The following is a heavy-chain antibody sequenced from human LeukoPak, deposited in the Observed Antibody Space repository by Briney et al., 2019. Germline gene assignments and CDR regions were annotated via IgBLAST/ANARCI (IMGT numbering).Heavy chain of an antibody. CDR3: AKDAEDYDSSGYRGGAFDI. CDR1: GFTFSSYA. CDR2: ISGSGGST. D-gene: IGHD3-22*01. Sequence: GSLRLSCAASGFTFSSYAMRWVRQAPGKGLEWVSAISGSGGSTYYADSVKGRFTISRDNSKNTLYLQMNSLRAEDTAVYYCAKDAEDYDSSGYRGGAFDIWGQGTMVTVSS. J-gene: IGHJ3*02. V-gene: IGHV3-23*01.